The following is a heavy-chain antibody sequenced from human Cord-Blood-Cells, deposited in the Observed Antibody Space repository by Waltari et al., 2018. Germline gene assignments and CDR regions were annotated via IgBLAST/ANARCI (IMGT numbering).Heavy chain of an antibody. CDR1: GFTFDDYA. Sequence: EVQLVESGGGLVQPGRSLRLSCAASGFTFDDYAMHWVRQAPGKGLEWVSGISWNSGSIGYADSVKGRFTISRDNAKNSLYLQMNSLRAEDTALYYCALESWQLVTLDYWGQGTLVTVSS. V-gene: IGHV3-9*01. CDR3: ALESWQLVTLDY. CDR2: ISWNSGSI. J-gene: IGHJ4*02. D-gene: IGHD6-13*01.